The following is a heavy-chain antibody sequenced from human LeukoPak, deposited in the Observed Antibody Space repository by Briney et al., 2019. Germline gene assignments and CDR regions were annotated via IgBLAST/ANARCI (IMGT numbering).Heavy chain of an antibody. Sequence: SETLSLTCTVSGGSISSYYWSWIRQPPGKGLVYIGYIYYSGNTNSNPSLNSRVTISVDTSKNQFSLKLSSVTAADTAVYYCARRGSGASLEYYFDLWGRGTLVTVSS. CDR1: GGSISSYY. D-gene: IGHD1-14*01. J-gene: IGHJ2*01. CDR3: ARRGSGASLEYYFDL. V-gene: IGHV4-59*08. CDR2: IYYSGNT.